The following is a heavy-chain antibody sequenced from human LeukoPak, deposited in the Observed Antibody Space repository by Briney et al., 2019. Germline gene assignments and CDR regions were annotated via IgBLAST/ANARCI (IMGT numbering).Heavy chain of an antibody. D-gene: IGHD2-2*01. CDR3: ARALVVPAAMDY. J-gene: IGHJ4*02. CDR1: GGTFSSYA. CDR2: IIPIFGTA. V-gene: IGHV1-69*06. Sequence: SVKISCTASGGTFSSYAISWVRQAPGQGLEWMGGIIPIFGTANYAQKFQGRVTVTADKSTSTAYMKLSSLRSEDTAVYYCARALVVPAAMDYWGQGTLVTVSS.